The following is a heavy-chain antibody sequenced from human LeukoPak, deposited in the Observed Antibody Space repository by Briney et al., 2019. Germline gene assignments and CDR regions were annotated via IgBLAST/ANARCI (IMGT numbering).Heavy chain of an antibody. CDR1: GGSIRSNY. J-gene: IGHJ4*02. D-gene: IGHD3-10*01. V-gene: IGHV4-59*01. Sequence: PSETLSLTCTVSGGSIRSNYWSWIRQPPGKGLEWIGYIYYTGSTNYNPSLKSRVTISLDTSKNQFSLKLSSVTAADTAVYYCARGGSYYQLFEYWGQGTLVAVSS. CDR3: ARGGSYYQLFEY. CDR2: IYYTGST.